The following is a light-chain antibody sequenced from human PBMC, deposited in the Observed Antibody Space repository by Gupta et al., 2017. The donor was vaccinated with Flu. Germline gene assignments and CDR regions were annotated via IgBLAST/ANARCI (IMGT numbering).Light chain of an antibody. CDR2: RGD. Sequence: LTQAPSTSGTPGQRVSIPCSGSTPNIGQSSVYWYHQVPGTAPKVLIYRGDQRPSGVPDRFSGSRSGTSASLAISGLRAEDEADYYCATWDDSLSAWVFGGGTKLTVL. CDR3: ATWDDSLSAWV. CDR1: TPNIGQSS. V-gene: IGLV1-47*01. J-gene: IGLJ3*02.